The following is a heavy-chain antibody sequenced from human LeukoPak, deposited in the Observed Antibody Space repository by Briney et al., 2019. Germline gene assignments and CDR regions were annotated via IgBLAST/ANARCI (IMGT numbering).Heavy chain of an antibody. J-gene: IGHJ3*02. CDR1: GFTFSSYS. CDR3: ARVAYWGGDCYLDAFDI. V-gene: IGHV3-21*01. D-gene: IGHD2-21*02. Sequence: GGSLRLSCAAPGFTFSSYSMNWVRQAPGKGLEWVSSISSSSSYIYYADSVKGRFTISRDNAKNSLYLQMNSLRAEDTAVYYCARVAYWGGDCYLDAFDIWGQGTMVTVYS. CDR2: ISSSSSYI.